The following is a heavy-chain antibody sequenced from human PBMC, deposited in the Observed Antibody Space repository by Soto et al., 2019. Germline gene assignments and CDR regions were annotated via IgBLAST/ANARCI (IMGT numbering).Heavy chain of an antibody. D-gene: IGHD3-9*01. CDR3: AKESSYYDILTGYYIEKGRPDY. J-gene: IGHJ4*02. Sequence: QPGGSLRLSCAASGFTCSSYAMSWVRQAPGKGLEWVSAISGSGGSTYYADSVKGRFTISRDNSKNTLYLQMNSLRAEDTAVYYCAKESSYYDILTGYYIEKGRPDYWGQGNLVTVS. V-gene: IGHV3-23*01. CDR2: ISGSGGST. CDR1: GFTCSSYA.